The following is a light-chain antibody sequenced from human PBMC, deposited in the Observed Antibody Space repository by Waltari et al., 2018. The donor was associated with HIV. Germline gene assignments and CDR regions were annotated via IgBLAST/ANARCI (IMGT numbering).Light chain of an antibody. V-gene: IGLV2-8*01. CDR3: SSYAGINPVI. CDR1: SSDVGRYAY. Sequence: QSALTQPPSASGSLGQSVTISCPGSSSDVGRYAYVSWHQQHPGKAPKLLIFEVNKRPSGVPDRFSDSKSGNTASLTVSGLQAEDEAEYSCSSYAGINPVIFGGGTTLTVL. CDR2: EVN. J-gene: IGLJ2*01.